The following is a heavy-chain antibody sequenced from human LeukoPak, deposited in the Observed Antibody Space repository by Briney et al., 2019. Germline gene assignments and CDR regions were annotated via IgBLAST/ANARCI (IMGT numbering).Heavy chain of an antibody. Sequence: SETLSLTCTVSGGSISSGSYFWSWIRQPAGKGLEWIGRINTSGSTNYNPSLKSRVTISVDTSKNQFSLKLSSVTAADTAVFYCAREGYTSSWYSGYYYFDYWGQGTLVTVSS. CDR2: INTSGST. V-gene: IGHV4-61*02. J-gene: IGHJ4*02. CDR1: GGSISSGSYF. D-gene: IGHD6-13*01. CDR3: AREGYTSSWYSGYYYFDY.